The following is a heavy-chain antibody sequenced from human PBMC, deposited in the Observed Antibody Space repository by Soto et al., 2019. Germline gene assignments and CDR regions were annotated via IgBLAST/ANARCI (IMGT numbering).Heavy chain of an antibody. D-gene: IGHD3-10*01. CDR3: ARGISIIGAPDKYSFDS. Sequence: QVQLQQWGAGLLKPSETLSLTCAVYGGSFSGHYWSWIRQPPGKGLEWIGEINHTGSTNQNPSLKSRLTISVDTSKNQFSLKVTSVTAADTAVYYCARGISIIGAPDKYSFDSWGQGTLVTVSS. V-gene: IGHV4-34*01. J-gene: IGHJ4*02. CDR1: GGSFSGHY. CDR2: INHTGST.